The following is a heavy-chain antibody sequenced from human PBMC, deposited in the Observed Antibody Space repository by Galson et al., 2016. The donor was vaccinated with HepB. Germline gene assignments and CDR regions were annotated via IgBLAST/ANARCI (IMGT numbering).Heavy chain of an antibody. CDR1: GFTFSYYG. Sequence: SLRLSCAASGFTFSYYGMHWVRQAPGKGLEWVAVIWFDGSNQFYRDSVKGRFTISRDNAKNTLYLQMNSLRAEDTAVYYCARFLDYDEYVPWFDPWGQGALVTVSS. CDR2: IWFDGSNQ. J-gene: IGHJ5*02. V-gene: IGHV3-33*01. CDR3: ARFLDYDEYVPWFDP. D-gene: IGHD4-17*01.